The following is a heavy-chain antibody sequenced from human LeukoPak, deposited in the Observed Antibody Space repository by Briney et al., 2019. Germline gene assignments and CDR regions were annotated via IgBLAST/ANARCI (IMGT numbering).Heavy chain of an antibody. D-gene: IGHD3-22*01. Sequence: SVKVSCKASGGTFSSYAISWVRQAPGQGLEWMGGIIPIFGTANYAQKFQGRVTITADESTSTAYMELSSLRSEDTAVYYCARVQRTYDSSGYYYYYGMDVWGQGTTVTVSS. CDR2: IIPIFGTA. CDR3: ARVQRTYDSSGYYYYYGMDV. J-gene: IGHJ6*02. CDR1: GGTFSSYA. V-gene: IGHV1-69*01.